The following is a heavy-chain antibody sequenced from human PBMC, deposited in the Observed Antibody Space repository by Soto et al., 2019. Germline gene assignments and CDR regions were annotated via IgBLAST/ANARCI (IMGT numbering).Heavy chain of an antibody. V-gene: IGHV4-61*01. CDR2: IYYSGST. J-gene: IGHJ4*02. D-gene: IGHD5-12*01. CDR3: ASERRDGYNLGY. CDR1: GGSVSSGSYY. Sequence: QVQRQESGPGLVKPSETLSLTCTVSGGSVSSGSYYWSWIRQPPGKGLEWIGDIYYSGSTNYNPSLKSRVTISVDTSKNQFSLKLSSVTAADTAVYYCASERRDGYNLGYWGQGTLVTVSS.